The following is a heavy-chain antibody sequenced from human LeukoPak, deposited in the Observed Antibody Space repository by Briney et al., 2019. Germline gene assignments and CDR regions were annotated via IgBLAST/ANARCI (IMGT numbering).Heavy chain of an antibody. CDR1: GYTFTSYY. CDR3: VRTGDSSGWYAWFDP. D-gene: IGHD6-19*01. Sequence: ASVKVSCKASGYTFTSYYMHWVRQAPGQGLEWMGIINPSGGSTSYAQKFQGRVTMTRDTSTSTVYMELSSLRSEDTAVYYCVRTGDSSGWYAWFDPWGQGTLVTVSS. CDR2: INPSGGST. V-gene: IGHV1-46*01. J-gene: IGHJ5*02.